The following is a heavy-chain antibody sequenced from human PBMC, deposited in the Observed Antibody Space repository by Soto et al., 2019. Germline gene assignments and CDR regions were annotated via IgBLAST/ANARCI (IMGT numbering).Heavy chain of an antibody. Sequence: AGGSLRLSCAASGFTFSSYAMSWVRQAPGKGLEWDSAISGSGGSTYYADSVKGRFTISRDNSKNTLYLQMNSLRAEDTAVYYCAKPPSIVGATSYFDYWGQGTLVTVSS. CDR1: GFTFSSYA. V-gene: IGHV3-23*01. D-gene: IGHD1-26*01. CDR3: AKPPSIVGATSYFDY. J-gene: IGHJ4*02. CDR2: ISGSGGST.